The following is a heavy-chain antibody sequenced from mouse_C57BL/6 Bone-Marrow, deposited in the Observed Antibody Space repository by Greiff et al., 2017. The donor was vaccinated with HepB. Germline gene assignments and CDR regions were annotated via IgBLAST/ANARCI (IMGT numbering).Heavy chain of an antibody. CDR2: IRLKSDNYAT. Sequence: EVKLVESGGGLVQPGGSMKLSCVASGFTFSNYWMNWVRQSPEKGLEWVAQIRLKSDNYATHYAESVKGRFTISRDDSKSSVYLQMNNLRAEDTGIYYCTRYDSLFAYWGQGTLVTVSA. V-gene: IGHV6-3*01. D-gene: IGHD2-4*01. J-gene: IGHJ3*01. CDR1: GFTFSNYW. CDR3: TRYDSLFAY.